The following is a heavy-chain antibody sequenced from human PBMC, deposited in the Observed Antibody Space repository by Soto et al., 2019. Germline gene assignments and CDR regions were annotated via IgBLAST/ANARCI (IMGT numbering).Heavy chain of an antibody. CDR1: GYTFTSYA. V-gene: IGHV1-3*01. CDR3: ARDVLYGDYVLH. Sequence: ASVKVSCKASGYTFTSYAMHWVRQAPGQRLEWMGWINAGNGNTKYSQKFQGRVTITRDTSASTAYMELSSLRSEDTAVYYCARDVLYGDYVLHWGQGTLVTVSS. J-gene: IGHJ1*01. D-gene: IGHD4-17*01. CDR2: INAGNGNT.